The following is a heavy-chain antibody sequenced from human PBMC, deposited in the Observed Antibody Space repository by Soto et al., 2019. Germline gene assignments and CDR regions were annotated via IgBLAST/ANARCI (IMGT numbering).Heavy chain of an antibody. V-gene: IGHV3-23*01. CDR2: ISGSGGST. CDR3: AKGDSSGYCPFDY. CDR1: GFTFSSYA. D-gene: IGHD3-22*01. Sequence: GGSMRLSCAASGFTFSSYAMSWVRQAPGKGLEWVSAISGSGGSTYYADSVKGRFTISRDNSKNTLYLQMNSLRAEDTAVYYCAKGDSSGYCPFDYWGQGTLVTVSS. J-gene: IGHJ4*02.